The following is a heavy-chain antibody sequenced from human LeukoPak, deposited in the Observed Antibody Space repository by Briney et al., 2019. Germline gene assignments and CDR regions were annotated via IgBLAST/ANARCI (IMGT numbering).Heavy chain of an antibody. V-gene: IGHV3-23*01. CDR3: AKGYYYGSGSYYTLDY. Sequence: PGGSLRLSCAASGFTFSSYAMSWVRQAPGKGLEWVSAISGSGGSTYYADSVKGRFTISRDNSKNTLYLQMNSLRAEDTAVYYCAKGYYYGSGSYYTLDYWGQGALVTVSS. CDR1: GFTFSSYA. J-gene: IGHJ4*02. CDR2: ISGSGGST. D-gene: IGHD3-10*01.